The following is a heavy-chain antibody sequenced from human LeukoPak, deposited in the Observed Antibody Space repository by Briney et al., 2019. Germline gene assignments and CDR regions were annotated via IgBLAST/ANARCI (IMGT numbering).Heavy chain of an antibody. CDR2: INPSGGST. Sequence: ASVKVSCKASGCTFTSYYMHWVRQAPGQGLEWMGIINPSGGSTSYAQKFQGRVTMTRDTSTSTVYMELSSLRSEDTAVYYCARDLVPKDRDGYHTGDHRRDYWGQGTLVTVSS. CDR3: ARDLVPKDRDGYHTGDHRRDY. D-gene: IGHD5-24*01. J-gene: IGHJ4*02. CDR1: GCTFTSYY. V-gene: IGHV1-46*01.